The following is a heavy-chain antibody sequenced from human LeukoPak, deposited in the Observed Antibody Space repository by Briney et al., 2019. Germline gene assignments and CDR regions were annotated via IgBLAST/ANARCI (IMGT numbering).Heavy chain of an antibody. J-gene: IGHJ4*02. CDR3: ARQGSGRSSDY. Sequence: PSETLSLTCTVSGGSISSTTYFWAWVRHPPGKGLEWIGNIYYSGNTYYNPSLKSRLTISVHTSKNQFSLKLRSVTAADTAVYYCARQGSGRSSDYWGQGTLVTVSS. CDR1: GGSISSTTYF. D-gene: IGHD1-26*01. V-gene: IGHV4-39*01. CDR2: IYYSGNT.